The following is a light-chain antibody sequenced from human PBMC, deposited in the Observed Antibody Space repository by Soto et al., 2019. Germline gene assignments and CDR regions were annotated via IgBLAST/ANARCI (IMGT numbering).Light chain of an antibody. CDR2: GAS. CDR1: QSVSSSY. Sequence: EIVLTQSPGTLSLSPGETATLSCRASQSVSSSYLVWYQQKPGQAPSLPIYGASTRATGIPDRFSGSGSGTDFTLSINSLVPEDFPVYYCQQYGSAPFTFGPGTKVDS. CDR3: QQYGSAPFT. V-gene: IGKV3-20*01. J-gene: IGKJ3*01.